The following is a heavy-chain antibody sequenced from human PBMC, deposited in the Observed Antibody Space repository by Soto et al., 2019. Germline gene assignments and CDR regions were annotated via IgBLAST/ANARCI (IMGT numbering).Heavy chain of an antibody. J-gene: IGHJ4*02. CDR1: GFAFGSYW. CDR2: ISYDGSNK. D-gene: IGHD2-15*01. V-gene: IGHV3-30*18. Sequence: PGGSLRLSCAASGFAFGSYWMSWVRQAPGKGLEWVAVISYDGSNKYYADSVKGRFTISIDTAKNTLYLQMNSLRAEDTPVYYSAQGADSRITPATENFDYWRQGPLLPVSS. CDR3: AQGADSRITPATENFDY.